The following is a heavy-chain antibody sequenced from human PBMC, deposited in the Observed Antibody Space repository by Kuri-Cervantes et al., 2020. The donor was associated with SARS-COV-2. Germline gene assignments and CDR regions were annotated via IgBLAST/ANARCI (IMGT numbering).Heavy chain of an antibody. V-gene: IGHV3-33*05. CDR1: GFTLSGYG. J-gene: IGHJ2*01. Sequence: GGSLRLCCAASGFTLSGYGIHWVRQAPGKGLEWVAATSADRTKEYYLDSVKGRFAISRDNSKNTVYLQINSLRAEDTAVYYCARDSDTTGYYWYFDLWGRGTLVTVSS. CDR3: ARDSDTTGYYWYFDL. CDR2: TSADRTKE. D-gene: IGHD3-22*01.